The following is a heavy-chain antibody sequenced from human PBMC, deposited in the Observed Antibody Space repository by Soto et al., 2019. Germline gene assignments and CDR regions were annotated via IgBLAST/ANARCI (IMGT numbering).Heavy chain of an antibody. V-gene: IGHV1-8*01. Sequence: QVQLMQSGAELKKPGASVKVSCKASGYTFSNYDMNWVRQATGQGPEWIGWVNPNNGDTGYAQKFQGRVTLTTDISTTTAYMELTSLRSEDTAIDYCAKVSRKGSAIDFDYWGQGTLITVSS. J-gene: IGHJ4*02. D-gene: IGHD3-10*01. CDR2: VNPNNGDT. CDR3: AKVSRKGSAIDFDY. CDR1: GYTFSNYD.